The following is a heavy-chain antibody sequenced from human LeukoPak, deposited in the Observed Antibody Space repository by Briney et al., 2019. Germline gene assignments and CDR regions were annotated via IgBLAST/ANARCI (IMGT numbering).Heavy chain of an antibody. V-gene: IGHV3-21*01. CDR2: ISSSSSYI. Sequence: PGGSLRLSCAASGFTFSSYEMNWVRQAPGKGLEWVSSISSSSSYIYYADSVKGRFTISRDNAKNSLYLQMNSLRAEDTAVYYCARDRGVDYWGQGTLVTVSS. CDR3: ARDRGVDY. CDR1: GFTFSSYE. J-gene: IGHJ4*02. D-gene: IGHD3-10*01.